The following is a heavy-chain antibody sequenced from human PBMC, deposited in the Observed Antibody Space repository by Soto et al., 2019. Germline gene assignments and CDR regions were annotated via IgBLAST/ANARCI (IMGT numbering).Heavy chain of an antibody. CDR3: AKDLKQQLVYLVYYFDY. Sequence: PGGSLRLSCAASGFTFSSYAMSWVRQAPGKGLEWVSAISGSGGSTYYADSVKGRFTISRDNSKNTLYLQMNSLRAEDTAVYYCAKDLKQQLVYLVYYFDYWGQGTLVTVSS. CDR2: ISGSGGST. J-gene: IGHJ4*02. V-gene: IGHV3-23*01. D-gene: IGHD6-13*01. CDR1: GFTFSSYA.